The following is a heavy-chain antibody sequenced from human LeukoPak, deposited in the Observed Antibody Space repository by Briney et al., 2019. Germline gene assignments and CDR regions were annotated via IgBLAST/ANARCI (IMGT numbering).Heavy chain of an antibody. CDR3: AGDVSRDGYNSGAFDI. Sequence: SETLSLNCTVSGGSISSHYWSWIRQPPGKGLEGIEYIYYSGSTNYNTSLKSRVTISEDTFKNQFSLKLSSVTAADTAVYYCAGDVSRDGYNSGAFDIWGQGTRVSVCS. V-gene: IGHV4-59*11. J-gene: IGHJ3*02. CDR2: IYYSGST. CDR1: GGSISSHY. D-gene: IGHD5-24*01.